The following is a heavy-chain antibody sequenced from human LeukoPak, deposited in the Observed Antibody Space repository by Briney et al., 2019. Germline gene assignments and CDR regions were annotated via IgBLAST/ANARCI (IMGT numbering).Heavy chain of an antibody. Sequence: SETLSLTCTVSGGSISSSSYYWGWIRQPPGKGLEWIGSIYYSGSTYYNPSLKSRVTISVDTSKNQFSLKLSSVTAADTAVYYCARHNYDFWSGYYMFDYWGQGTLVTDSS. CDR3: ARHNYDFWSGYYMFDY. V-gene: IGHV4-39*01. D-gene: IGHD3-3*01. J-gene: IGHJ4*02. CDR2: IYYSGST. CDR1: GGSISSSSYY.